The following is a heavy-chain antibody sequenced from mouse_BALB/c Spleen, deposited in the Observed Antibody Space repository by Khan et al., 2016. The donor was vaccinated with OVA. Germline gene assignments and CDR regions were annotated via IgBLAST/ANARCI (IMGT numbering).Heavy chain of an antibody. CDR3: TRIYRSDFDY. V-gene: IGHV1-20*02. CDR2: INPHIGET. D-gene: IGHD1-1*01. Sequence: VQLKQSGPELVKPEASVKISCKASGYSFTGYFMNWVMQSHGKSLEWIGRINPHIGETFYNQKFKGKATLTVDASSSTAHMELRSLASEDSAVYYCTRIYRSDFDYWGQGTTLTVSS. J-gene: IGHJ2*01. CDR1: GYSFTGYF.